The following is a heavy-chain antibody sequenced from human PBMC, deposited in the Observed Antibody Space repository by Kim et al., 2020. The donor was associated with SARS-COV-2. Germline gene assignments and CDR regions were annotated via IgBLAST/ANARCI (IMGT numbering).Heavy chain of an antibody. CDR2: IIPIFGTA. CDR1: GGTFSSYA. CDR3: ASGGEVLYYGSGSYPLYFDY. J-gene: IGHJ4*02. D-gene: IGHD3-10*01. Sequence: SVKVSCKASGGTFSSYAISWVRQAPGQGLEWMGGIIPIFGTANYAQKFQGRVTITADESTSTAYMELSSLRSEDTAVYYCASGGEVLYYGSGSYPLYFDYWGQGTLVTVSS. V-gene: IGHV1-69*13.